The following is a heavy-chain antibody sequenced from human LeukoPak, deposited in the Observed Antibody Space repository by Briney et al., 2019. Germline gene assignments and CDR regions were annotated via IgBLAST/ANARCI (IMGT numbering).Heavy chain of an antibody. V-gene: IGHV4-34*01. Sequence: HSGSTNYNPSLKSRVTISVDTSKNQFSLKLSSVTAADTAVYYCARGAQTMVRGVIMYFDYWGQGTLITVSS. D-gene: IGHD3-10*01. CDR2: HSGST. J-gene: IGHJ4*02. CDR3: ARGAQTMVRGVIMYFDY.